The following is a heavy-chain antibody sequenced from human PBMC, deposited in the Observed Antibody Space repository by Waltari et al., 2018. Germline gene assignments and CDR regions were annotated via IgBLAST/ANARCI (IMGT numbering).Heavy chain of an antibody. CDR2: IGAGVGS. CDR3: ATLVAYLCAFDV. J-gene: IGHJ3*01. CDR1: GLIVSSNY. V-gene: IGHV3-53*01. Sequence: EVQLVEAGGGLIQPGGSLRLSCAVSGLIVSSNYMSGVRQALGKGPDRVSVIGAGVGSYAADSVRRRFTISRDNSKSTLYLEMNTRRADDTAVYYCATLVAYLCAFDVWGQGTMVTFSS. D-gene: IGHD2-21*01.